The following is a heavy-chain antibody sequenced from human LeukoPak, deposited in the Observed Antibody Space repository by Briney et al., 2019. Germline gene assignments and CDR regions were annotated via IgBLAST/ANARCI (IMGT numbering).Heavy chain of an antibody. J-gene: IGHJ4*02. V-gene: IGHV1-2*02. CDR3: AKSYDSSGDYVY. CDR1: GYTFIGYY. CDR2: INPNSGGT. D-gene: IGHD3-22*01. Sequence: ASVKVSCKASGYTFIGYYMHWVRQAPGQGLEGMGWINPNSGGTNYAQKFQGRVTMTRDTSISTAYMELSRLRSDDTALYYCAKSYDSSGDYVYWGQGTLVTVSS.